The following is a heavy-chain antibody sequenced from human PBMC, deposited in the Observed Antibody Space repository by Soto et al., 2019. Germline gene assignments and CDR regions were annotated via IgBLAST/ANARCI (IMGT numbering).Heavy chain of an antibody. V-gene: IGHV3-30*18. CDR3: AKDVGYCSGGRCYPHNWFDP. D-gene: IGHD2-15*01. CDR1: GFTFKGYG. J-gene: IGHJ5*02. Sequence: QVQLVESGGGVVRPGRPWGLSWEASGFTFKGYGRHGFRQAPGRGLEWVAVIPYDGSIEYYGDSVKGRFTISRDNSKNTLYLQMNSLRAEDTAVYYCAKDVGYCSGGRCYPHNWFDPWGQGTLVTVSS. CDR2: IPYDGSIE.